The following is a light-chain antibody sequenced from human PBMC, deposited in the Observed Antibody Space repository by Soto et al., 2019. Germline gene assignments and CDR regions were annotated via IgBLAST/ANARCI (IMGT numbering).Light chain of an antibody. CDR2: EVS. CDR1: SSDIGAYKY. CDR3: SSYAGNNIYV. V-gene: IGLV2-8*01. J-gene: IGLJ1*01. Sequence: QSALTQPPSASGSPGQSVTISCTGTSSDIGAYKYVSWHQQHPGKAPKLIIYEVSKRPSGVPDRFSGSKSGNTASLTVSGLQAEDEADYYCSSYAGNNIYVFGTGTKLTVL.